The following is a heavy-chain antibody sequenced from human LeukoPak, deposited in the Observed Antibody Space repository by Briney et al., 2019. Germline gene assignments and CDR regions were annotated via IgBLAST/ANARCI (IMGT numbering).Heavy chain of an antibody. CDR2: IYPGDSDT. V-gene: IGHV5-51*01. CDR3: ARSRKGYYYDSSGYYYEDY. J-gene: IGHJ4*02. Sequence: GESLKISCKGSGYSFTSYWIGWVRQMPGKGLEWMGIIYPGDSDTRYSPSFQGQVTTSADKSISTAYLQWSSLKASDTAMYYCARSRKGYYYDSSGYYYEDYWGQGTLVTVSS. CDR1: GYSFTSYW. D-gene: IGHD3-22*01.